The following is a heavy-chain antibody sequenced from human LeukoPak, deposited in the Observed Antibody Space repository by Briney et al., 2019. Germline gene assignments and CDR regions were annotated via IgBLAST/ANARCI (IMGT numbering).Heavy chain of an antibody. J-gene: IGHJ4*02. CDR1: GFTFSSYA. D-gene: IGHD6-19*01. V-gene: IGHV3-23*01. CDR3: AKVGSSGWYKYYFDY. CDR2: ISSSGGAT. Sequence: PGGSLRPSCAASGFTFSSYAMSWVRQAPGKGLEWVSAISSSGGATYYVDSVKGRFTISRDNSKSTLYLQMNSLRAEDTAVYYCAKVGSSGWYKYYFDYWGQGTLVTVSS.